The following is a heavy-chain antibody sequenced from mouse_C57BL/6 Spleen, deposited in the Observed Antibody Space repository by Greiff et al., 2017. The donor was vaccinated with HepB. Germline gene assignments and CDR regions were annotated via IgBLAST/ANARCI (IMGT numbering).Heavy chain of an antibody. CDR2: IRNKANGYTT. CDR1: GFTFTDYY. J-gene: IGHJ3*01. Sequence: DVKLVESGGGLVQPGGSLSLSCAASGFTFTDYYMSWVRQPPGKALEWLGFIRNKANGYTTEYSASVKGRFTISRDNSQSILFLQMNDLRAEDRATYVCARDDVGYYGGFAYWGQGTLVTVSA. CDR3: ARDDVGYYGGFAY. D-gene: IGHD2-3*01. V-gene: IGHV7-3*01.